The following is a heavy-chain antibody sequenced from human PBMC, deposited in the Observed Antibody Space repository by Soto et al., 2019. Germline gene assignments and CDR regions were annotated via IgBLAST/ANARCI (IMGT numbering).Heavy chain of an antibody. D-gene: IGHD5-12*01. V-gene: IGHV3-43*01. CDR1: GFTFDDYT. J-gene: IGHJ4*02. CDR2: ISWDGVST. Sequence: GGSLRLSCAASGFTFDDYTMHWVRQAPGKGLEWVSLISWDGVSTSYADSVKGRFTVSRDNSKNSLYLQMNSLRTEDTALYYCTKDAGGWLQSSYFDYWGQGTLVTVSS. CDR3: TKDAGGWLQSSYFDY.